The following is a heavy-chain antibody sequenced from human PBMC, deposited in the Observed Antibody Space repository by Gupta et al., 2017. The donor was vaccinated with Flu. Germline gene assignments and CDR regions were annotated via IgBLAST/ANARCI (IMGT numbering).Heavy chain of an antibody. V-gene: IGHV3-33*01. D-gene: IGHD3-10*02. Sequence: QVQLVESGGGVVQPGRSLRLSCAASGFTFSSYGMHWVRQAPGKGLEWVAVIWYDGSNKYYADSVKGRFTSSRDNSKNTLYLQMNSLRAEDTAVYYCARVFGTYDAFDIWGQGTMVTVSA. J-gene: IGHJ3*02. CDR1: GFTFSSYG. CDR3: ARVFGTYDAFDI. CDR2: IWYDGSNK.